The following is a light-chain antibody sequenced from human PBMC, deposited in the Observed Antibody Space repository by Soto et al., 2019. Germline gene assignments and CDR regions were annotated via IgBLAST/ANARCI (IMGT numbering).Light chain of an antibody. CDR2: DAS. Sequence: DIKMNQSPSTLSATVGDRVTITFRDSQSISSWLAWYQQKPGKAPKLLIYDASSLESGVPSRFSGSGSGTEFTLTISSLQPDDFATYYCQQYNSYSTFGQGTKVDI. V-gene: IGKV1-5*01. J-gene: IGKJ1*01. CDR1: QSISSW. CDR3: QQYNSYST.